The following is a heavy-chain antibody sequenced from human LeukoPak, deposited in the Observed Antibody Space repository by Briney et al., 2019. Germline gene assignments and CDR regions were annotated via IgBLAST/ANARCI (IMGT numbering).Heavy chain of an antibody. CDR1: GFTFSSYE. D-gene: IGHD5-24*01. J-gene: IGHJ4*02. CDR2: IYSSGGNI. CDR3: AREGADGYNVGFDY. Sequence: QPGGSLRLSCAASGFTFSSYEMNWVRQAPGKGLEWVSYIYSSGGNIYYADSVKGRFTISRDNAKNSLYLQMNSLRVEDTAVHYCAREGADGYNVGFDYWGQGTLVTVSS. V-gene: IGHV3-48*03.